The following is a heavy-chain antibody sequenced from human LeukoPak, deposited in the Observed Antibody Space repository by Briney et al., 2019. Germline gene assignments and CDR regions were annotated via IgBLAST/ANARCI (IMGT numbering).Heavy chain of an antibody. V-gene: IGHV3-21*01. CDR1: GFTFSSYS. Sequence: GGSLRLSCAASGFTFSSYSMNWVRQAPGKGLEWVSSISSSSGYIYYADSVKGRFTISRDNAKNSLYLQMNSLRAGDTAVYYCARVLYYDSSGYWPHDAFDIWGQGTMVTVSS. CDR3: ARVLYYDSSGYWPHDAFDI. D-gene: IGHD3-22*01. J-gene: IGHJ3*02. CDR2: ISSSSGYI.